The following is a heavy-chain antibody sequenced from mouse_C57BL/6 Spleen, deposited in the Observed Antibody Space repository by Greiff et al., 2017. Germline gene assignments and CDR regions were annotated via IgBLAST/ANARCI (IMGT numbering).Heavy chain of an antibody. CDR3: AREGTGYCDV. D-gene: IGHD3-3*01. V-gene: IGHV5-16*01. CDR2: INYDGSST. J-gene: IGHJ1*03. Sequence: EVQVVESEGGLVQPGSSMKLSCTASGFTFSDYYMAWVRQVPEKGLEWVANINYDGSSTYYLDSLKSRFIISRDNAKNILYLQMSSLKSEDTATYYCAREGTGYCDVWGTGTTVTVSS. CDR1: GFTFSDYY.